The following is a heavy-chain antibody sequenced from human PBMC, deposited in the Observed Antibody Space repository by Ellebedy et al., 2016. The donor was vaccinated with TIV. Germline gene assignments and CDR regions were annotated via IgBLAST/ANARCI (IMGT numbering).Heavy chain of an antibody. CDR2: LAYDGSNE. Sequence: PGGSLRLSCAASGFAFTTYAMHWVRQAPGKGMEWVAALAYDGSNEYYGDSVKGRFTISRDISKKTLYLQMNSLSAEDTAVYYCAKPPVGHGISTICYVFDYWGQGTLVTVSS. J-gene: IGHJ4*02. V-gene: IGHV3-30*18. CDR1: GFAFTTYA. CDR3: AKPPVGHGISTICYVFDY. D-gene: IGHD2-2*01.